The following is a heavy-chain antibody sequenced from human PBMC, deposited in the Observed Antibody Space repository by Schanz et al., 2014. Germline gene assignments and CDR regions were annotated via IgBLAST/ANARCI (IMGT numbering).Heavy chain of an antibody. CDR1: GYIFGSHG. J-gene: IGHJ3*02. D-gene: IGHD3-10*01. V-gene: IGHV1-18*01. CDR2: INAHTGNT. Sequence: QVQLVQSGAEVKKPGASVKVSCKASGYIFGSHGMTWVRQAPGQGPELMGWINAHTGNTQYAQKCQGRVNMTRDTVTTTVHLELTRLRTDDTASYYCARVHIATYHYNSPGAFDIWGQGTSVTVSS. CDR3: ARVHIATYHYNSPGAFDI.